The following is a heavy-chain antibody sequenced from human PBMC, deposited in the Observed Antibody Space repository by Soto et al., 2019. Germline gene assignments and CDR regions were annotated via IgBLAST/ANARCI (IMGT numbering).Heavy chain of an antibody. J-gene: IGHJ5*01. CDR3: EREDIVLTPCEGPLGWSAS. CDR1: GGTFSSYA. Sequence: QVQLVQSGAEVKKPGSSVKVSCKASGGTFSSYAISWERQAPGQEIQWMGGIIPIFGTANYAQKFQGRVTITADASTSTAYMELSSLRSEDSAVYYWEREDIVLTPCEGPLGWSASWGQGTLVTDSS. D-gene: IGHD2-8*01. CDR2: IIPIFGTA. V-gene: IGHV1-69*12.